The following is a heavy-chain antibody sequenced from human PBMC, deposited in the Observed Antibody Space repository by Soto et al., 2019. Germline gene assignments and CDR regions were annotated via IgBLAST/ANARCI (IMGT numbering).Heavy chain of an antibody. Sequence: PSETLSLTCPVSGGSIRSSIYYWGWIRQPPGKGLEWIGSIYYSGSTYYNPSLKSRVTISVDTSKNQFSLKLSSVTAADTAVYYCARPEYDYVGVGWFDPWGQGTLVTVSS. J-gene: IGHJ5*02. CDR2: IYYSGST. CDR1: GGSIRSSIYY. V-gene: IGHV4-39*01. CDR3: ARPEYDYVGVGWFDP. D-gene: IGHD3-16*01.